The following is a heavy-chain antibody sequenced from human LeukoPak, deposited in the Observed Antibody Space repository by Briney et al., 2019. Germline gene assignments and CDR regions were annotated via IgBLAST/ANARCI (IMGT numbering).Heavy chain of an antibody. Sequence: GRSLRLSCAASGFTFSSYAMHWVRQAPGKGLEWVAVISYDGSNKYYADSVKGRFTISRDNSKNTLYLQMNSLRAEDTAVYYCARDHTRIAVAGTYYYYGMDVWGQGTTVIVSS. V-gene: IGHV3-30-3*01. J-gene: IGHJ6*02. D-gene: IGHD6-19*01. CDR1: GFTFSSYA. CDR2: ISYDGSNK. CDR3: ARDHTRIAVAGTYYYYGMDV.